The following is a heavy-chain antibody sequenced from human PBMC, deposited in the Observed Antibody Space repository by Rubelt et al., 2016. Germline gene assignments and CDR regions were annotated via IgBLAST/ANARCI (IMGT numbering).Heavy chain of an antibody. V-gene: IGHV4-61*01. J-gene: IGHJ3*02. Sequence: QVQLQESGPGLVKPSETLSLTCTVSGASVTSSSFYWSWIRQPPGKGLEWIGYIYYSGTTYYNPSLKSRVTMSVDTSKNQFSLKLSSVTAADTAVYYCARRPSRDAFDIWGQGTMVTVSS. CDR1: GASVTSSSFY. CDR3: ARRPSRDAFDI. CDR2: IYYSGTT.